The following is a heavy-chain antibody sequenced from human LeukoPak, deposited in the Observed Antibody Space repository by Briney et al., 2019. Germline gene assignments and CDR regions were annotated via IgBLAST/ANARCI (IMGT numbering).Heavy chain of an antibody. J-gene: IGHJ4*02. D-gene: IGHD1-7*01. V-gene: IGHV4-59*08. CDR2: VYDNGDT. Sequence: SETLSLTCTVSGASISGYLWTWIRQPPGKGLEWIGYVYDNGDTNYHPSFTGRVSISVDTSKNQFSLKLTSVTAADTAVYYCGRRSRSTWNYRRGDYWGQGTLVTVSS. CDR1: GASISGYL. CDR3: GRRSRSTWNYRRGDY.